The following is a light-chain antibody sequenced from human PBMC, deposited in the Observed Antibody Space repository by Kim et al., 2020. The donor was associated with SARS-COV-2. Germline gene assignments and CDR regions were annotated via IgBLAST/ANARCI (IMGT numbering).Light chain of an antibody. J-gene: IGKJ5*01. V-gene: IGKV3-15*01. CDR3: QQYNNWPPPIT. CDR2: GAS. Sequence: PGESATPSCRASQSVSSNLAWYQQKPGQAPRLLIYGASTRATGIPARFSGSGSGTEFTLTISSLQSEDFAVYYCQQYNNWPPPITFGQGTRLEIK. CDR1: QSVSSN.